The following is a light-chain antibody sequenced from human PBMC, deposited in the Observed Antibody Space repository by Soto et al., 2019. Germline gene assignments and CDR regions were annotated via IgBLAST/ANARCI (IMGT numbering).Light chain of an antibody. CDR3: QQYYDWPIT. CDR2: AAS. J-gene: IGKJ5*01. Sequence: EIVLTQSPATLSMSPGERATLFFRASQGISTLLAWYQQKPGQAPRLLIYAASTRAAGIPARFSGSGSGTDFTLTISSLQSEDFAIYYCQQYYDWPITFGQGTRLEIK. V-gene: IGKV3-15*01. CDR1: QGISTL.